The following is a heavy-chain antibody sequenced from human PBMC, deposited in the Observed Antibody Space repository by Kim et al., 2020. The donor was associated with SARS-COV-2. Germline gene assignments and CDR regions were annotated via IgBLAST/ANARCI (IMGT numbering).Heavy chain of an antibody. J-gene: IGHJ6*02. Sequence: GGSLRLSCSASGFTFSSYAMHWVRQAPGKGLEYVSAISSNGGSTYYADSVKGRFTISRDNSKNTLYLQMSSLRAEDTAVYYCVKGAPYQLLGRSYYYYYGMDVWGQGTTVTVSS. CDR2: ISSNGGST. CDR3: VKGAPYQLLGRSYYYYYGMDV. D-gene: IGHD2-2*01. V-gene: IGHV3-64D*06. CDR1: GFTFSSYA.